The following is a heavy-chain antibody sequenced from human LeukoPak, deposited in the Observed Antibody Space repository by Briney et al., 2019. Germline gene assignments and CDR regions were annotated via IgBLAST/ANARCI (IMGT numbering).Heavy chain of an antibody. CDR3: ARGCRAMVRGVPPRYGMDV. CDR1: GGSFSGYY. V-gene: IGHV4-34*01. D-gene: IGHD3-10*01. CDR2: INQSGST. J-gene: IGHJ6*04. Sequence: SQTLSLTCAVYGGSFSGYYWSWIRQPPGKGLEWIGEINQSGSTNYNPSLKSRVTISVDTSKNQFSLKLSSVTAADTAVYYCARGCRAMVRGVPPRYGMDVWGKGTTVTVSS.